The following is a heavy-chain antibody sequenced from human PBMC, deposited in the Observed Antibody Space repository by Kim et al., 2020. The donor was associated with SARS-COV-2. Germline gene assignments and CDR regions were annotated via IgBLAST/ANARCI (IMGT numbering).Heavy chain of an antibody. CDR1: GYTFTSYA. CDR2: INTNTGNP. Sequence: ASVKVSCKASGYTFTSYAMNWVRQAPGQGLEWMGWINTNTGNPTYAQGFTGRFVFSLDTSVSTAYLQISSLKAEDTAVYYCARAVLRYFDWLLPPLYYYYGMDVWGQGTTVTVSS. J-gene: IGHJ6*02. CDR3: ARAVLRYFDWLLPPLYYYYGMDV. V-gene: IGHV7-4-1*02. D-gene: IGHD3-9*01.